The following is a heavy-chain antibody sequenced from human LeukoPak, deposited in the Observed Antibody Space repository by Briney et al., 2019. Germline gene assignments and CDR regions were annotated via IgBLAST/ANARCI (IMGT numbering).Heavy chain of an antibody. Sequence: GRSLRLSCAASGFTFDDYAMHWVRQAPGKGLEWVSGISWNSGSIGYADSVKGRFTISRDNAKNSLDLQMNSLRAEDTAVYYCAREYDDTLTGYYNPYYYYYMDVWGKGTTVTVSS. CDR3: AREYDDTLTGYYNPYYYYYMDV. D-gene: IGHD3-9*01. V-gene: IGHV3-9*01. CDR1: GFTFDDYA. CDR2: ISWNSGSI. J-gene: IGHJ6*03.